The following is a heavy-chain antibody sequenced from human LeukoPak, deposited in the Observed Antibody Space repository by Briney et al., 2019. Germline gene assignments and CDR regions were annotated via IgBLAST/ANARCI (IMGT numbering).Heavy chain of an antibody. V-gene: IGHV3-11*04. CDR2: ISSDSNTI. CDR3: ARSGLVVGAAVDH. Sequence: GGSLRLSCAASGFTFSDCYMSWLRQAPGKGLEWVSYISSDSNTIYYADSVKGRFTISRDNAKNSLYLQMNSLRTEDTAVYYCARSGLVVGAAVDHWGQGTLVTVSS. J-gene: IGHJ4*02. CDR1: GFTFSDCY. D-gene: IGHD1-26*01.